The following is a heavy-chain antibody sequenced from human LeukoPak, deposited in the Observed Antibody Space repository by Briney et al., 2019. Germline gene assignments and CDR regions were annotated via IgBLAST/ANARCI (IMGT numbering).Heavy chain of an antibody. CDR3: ARNRFPITGTTNNYYYMDV. CDR2: ISSSSTTI. D-gene: IGHD1-7*01. Sequence: GGSLRLSCAASGFIFSSYSTNWVRQAPGKGLEWLSYISSSSTTIYYADSVKGRFTISRDNAKNSLYLQMNSLKAEDTAVYYCARNRFPITGTTNNYYYMDVWGKGTTVTVSS. J-gene: IGHJ6*03. CDR1: GFIFSSYS. V-gene: IGHV3-48*04.